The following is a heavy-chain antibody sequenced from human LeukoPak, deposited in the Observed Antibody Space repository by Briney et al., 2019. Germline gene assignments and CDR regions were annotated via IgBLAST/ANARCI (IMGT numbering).Heavy chain of an antibody. Sequence: GGSLRLSCAASGFTFSSYGMHWVRQAPGKGLEWVAVISYDGNNKYYADSVKGRFTVSRGNSKNTLYLQMNSLRAEDTAVYYCARDHVVATTTFDYWGQGTLVTVSS. D-gene: IGHD5-24*01. CDR3: ARDHVVATTTFDY. V-gene: IGHV3-30*03. CDR2: ISYDGNNK. CDR1: GFTFSSYG. J-gene: IGHJ4*02.